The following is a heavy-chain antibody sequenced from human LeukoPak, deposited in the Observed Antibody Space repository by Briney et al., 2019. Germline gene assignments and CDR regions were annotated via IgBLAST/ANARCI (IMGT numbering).Heavy chain of an antibody. CDR1: GYTFTNYA. V-gene: IGHV1-3*01. Sequence: ASVKVSCKASGYTFTNYAMHWVRQAPGQRLEWMGWINAGNGNTKYSQKFQGRVTITKDTSASTAYMELSSLRSEDTAVYCCAVGGLTYQLWFYGMDVRGQGTTVTVSS. J-gene: IGHJ6*02. CDR2: INAGNGNT. D-gene: IGHD2-2*01. CDR3: AVGGLTYQLWFYGMDV.